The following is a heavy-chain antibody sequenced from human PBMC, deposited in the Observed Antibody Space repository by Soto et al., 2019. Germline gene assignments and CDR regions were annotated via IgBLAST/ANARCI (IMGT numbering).Heavy chain of an antibody. Sequence: GGSLRLSCAASGFTFSSYGMHWVRQAPGKGLEWVAVISYDGSNKYYADSVKGRFTISRDNSKNTLYLQMNSLRAEDTAVYYCATSYYDILTGYDAFDIWGQGTMVTVSS. V-gene: IGHV3-30*03. CDR1: GFTFSSYG. CDR2: ISYDGSNK. D-gene: IGHD3-9*01. CDR3: ATSYYDILTGYDAFDI. J-gene: IGHJ3*02.